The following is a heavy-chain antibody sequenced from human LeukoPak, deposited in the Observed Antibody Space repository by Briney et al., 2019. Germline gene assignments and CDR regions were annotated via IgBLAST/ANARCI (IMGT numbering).Heavy chain of an antibody. CDR3: ARDRLGLAAAGRGYFDY. D-gene: IGHD6-13*01. Sequence: GGSLRLSCAASGFTFDDYAMHWVRQAPGKGLEWVSGISWNSGSIGYADSVKGRFTISRDNAKNSLYLQMNSLRAEDTAVYYCARDRLGLAAAGRGYFDYWGQGTLVTVSS. CDR1: GFTFDDYA. J-gene: IGHJ4*02. V-gene: IGHV3-9*01. CDR2: ISWNSGSI.